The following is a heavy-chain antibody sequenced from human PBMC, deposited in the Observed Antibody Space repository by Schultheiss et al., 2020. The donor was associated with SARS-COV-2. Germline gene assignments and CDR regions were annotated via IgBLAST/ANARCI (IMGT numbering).Heavy chain of an antibody. J-gene: IGHJ4*02. Sequence: GGSLRLSCAASGFTFTSHWMNWVRQAPGKGLVWVSRINSDGSDTTYADSVKGRFTISRDNAKNSLYLQMNSLRSEDTAVYYCARASTPETYSSSHYGYWGQGTLVTVS. CDR2: INSDGSDT. V-gene: IGHV3-74*01. D-gene: IGHD6-13*01. CDR3: ARASTPETYSSSHYGY. CDR1: GFTFTSHW.